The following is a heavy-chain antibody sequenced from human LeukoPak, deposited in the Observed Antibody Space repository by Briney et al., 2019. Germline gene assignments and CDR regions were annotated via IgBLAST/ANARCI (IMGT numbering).Heavy chain of an antibody. J-gene: IGHJ4*02. CDR2: INPNSGGT. CDR1: GYTFTGYY. V-gene: IGHV1-2*02. D-gene: IGHD1-20*01. CDR3: ARVITGSLTPYDY. Sequence: GASVKVSCKASGYTFTGYYMHWVRQAPGQGLEWVGWINPNSGGTNYAQKFQGRVTMTRDTSIGTAYMELSRLRSDDTAVYYCARVITGSLTPYDYWGQGTLVTVSS.